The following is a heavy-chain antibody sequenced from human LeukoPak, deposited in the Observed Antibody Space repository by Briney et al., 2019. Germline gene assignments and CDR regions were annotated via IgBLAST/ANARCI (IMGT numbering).Heavy chain of an antibody. D-gene: IGHD3-10*01. J-gene: IGHJ4*02. CDR3: AARNLRGLFDY. CDR1: GASISSYY. V-gene: IGHV4-59*08. CDR2: VSYNGNS. Sequence: PSETLSLTCTVSGASISSYYWSWIRQPPGKGLEWLGYVSYNGNSIYNPSLKSRVTISADTSKNQFSLKLSSVTAADTAVYYCAARNLRGLFDYWGQGTLVTVSS.